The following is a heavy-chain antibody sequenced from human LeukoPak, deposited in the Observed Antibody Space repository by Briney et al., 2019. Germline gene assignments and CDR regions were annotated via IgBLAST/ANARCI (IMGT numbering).Heavy chain of an antibody. CDR2: IYSGGST. J-gene: IGHJ4*02. V-gene: IGHV3-53*01. CDR1: GFTVSSNY. D-gene: IGHD6-6*01. Sequence: GGSLRLSCAASGFTVSSNYMSWVRQAPGKGLEWVSVIYSGGSTYYADSVKGRLTISRDNSKNTLYLQMNSLRAEDTAVYYCARLLAARHFDYWGQGTLVTVSS. CDR3: ARLLAARHFDY.